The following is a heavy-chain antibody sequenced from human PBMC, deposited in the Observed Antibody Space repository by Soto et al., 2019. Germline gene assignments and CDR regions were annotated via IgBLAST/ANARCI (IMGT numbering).Heavy chain of an antibody. Sequence: SGGSLRLSCAASGFTFSTYGMSWVRQAPGKVLKWVSVIGGSTYYADSVKGRFTISRDNSKNTLYLQMNSLRAEDTAVYYCARTLNYYYYYGMDVWGQGTTVTVSS. V-gene: IGHV3-66*01. CDR1: GFTFSTYG. CDR3: ARTLNYYYYYGMDV. CDR2: IGGST. J-gene: IGHJ6*02.